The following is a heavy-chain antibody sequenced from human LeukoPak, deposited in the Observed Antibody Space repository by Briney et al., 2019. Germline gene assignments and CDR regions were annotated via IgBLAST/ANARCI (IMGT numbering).Heavy chain of an antibody. J-gene: IGHJ3*02. CDR1: GGSISSSNW. Sequence: SGTLSLTCALFGGSISSSNWWSWVRQPPAKGLEWIGEIYHSGTTIYNPSLKSRVAISIDKSKNQFSLKLSSVTAADTAVYYCARVVVRGVIIDAFDIWGQGTMVTVSS. D-gene: IGHD3-10*01. V-gene: IGHV4-4*02. CDR3: ARVVVRGVIIDAFDI. CDR2: IYHSGTT.